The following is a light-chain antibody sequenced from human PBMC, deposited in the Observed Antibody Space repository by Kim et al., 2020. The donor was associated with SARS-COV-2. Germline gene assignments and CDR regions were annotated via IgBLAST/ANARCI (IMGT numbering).Light chain of an antibody. CDR1: QSVTSN. V-gene: IGKV3-15*01. CDR3: LQYNNWPPLT. Sequence: SPGERDTLSCRASQSVTSNLAWYQQKPGQAPRLLVYGASTRATGVPTRFSGSGSGTEFTLTISSLQSEDFAIYYCLQYNNWPPLTFGGGTKVDIK. J-gene: IGKJ4*01. CDR2: GAS.